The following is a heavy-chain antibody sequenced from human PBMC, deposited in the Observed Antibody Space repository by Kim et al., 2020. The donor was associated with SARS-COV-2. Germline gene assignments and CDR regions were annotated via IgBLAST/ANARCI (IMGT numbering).Heavy chain of an antibody. CDR2: ISAYNGNT. CDR1: GYTFTSYG. CDR3: ARAQSSTPNYYFDY. Sequence: ASVKVSCKASGYTFTSYGISWVRQAPGQGLEWMGWISAYNGNTNYAQKLQGRVTMTTDTSTSTAYMELRSLRSDDTAVYYCARAQSSTPNYYFDYWGQGTLVTVSS. D-gene: IGHD2-8*01. V-gene: IGHV1-18*04. J-gene: IGHJ4*02.